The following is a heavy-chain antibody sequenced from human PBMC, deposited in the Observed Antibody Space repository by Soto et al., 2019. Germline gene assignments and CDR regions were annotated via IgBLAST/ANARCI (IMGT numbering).Heavy chain of an antibody. V-gene: IGHV3-23*01. CDR3: AKNQGVELVPLATVDWFDP. CDR2: ISGSGFKK. J-gene: IGHJ5*02. D-gene: IGHD1-26*01. Sequence: GGSLRLSCAASGFIFENFGMSWVRQAPGKGLEWISSISGSGFKKYYADSVKGRFTISRDNSKSTVYLELNNLSAEDTAVYHCAKNQGVELVPLATVDWFDPWGQGSVATGSS. CDR1: GFIFENFG.